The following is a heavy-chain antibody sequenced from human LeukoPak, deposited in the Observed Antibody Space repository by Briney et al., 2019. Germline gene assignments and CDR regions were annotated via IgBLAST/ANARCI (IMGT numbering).Heavy chain of an antibody. CDR2: ISYDGSNK. CDR3: AKRSGET. CDR1: GFTFSSYG. Sequence: PGGSLRLSCAASGFTFSSYGMHWVRQAPGKGLEWVAVISYDGSNKCYADSVKGRFTISRDNSKNTLYLQMNSLRAEDTAVYYCAKRSGETWGQGTLVTVSS. V-gene: IGHV3-30*18. D-gene: IGHD1-14*01. J-gene: IGHJ5*02.